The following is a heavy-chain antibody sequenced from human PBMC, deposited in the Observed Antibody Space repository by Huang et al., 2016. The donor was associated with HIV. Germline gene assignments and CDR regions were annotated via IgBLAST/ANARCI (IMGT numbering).Heavy chain of an antibody. CDR1: TFSFGAYW. V-gene: IGHV3-7*01. J-gene: IGHJ6*02. CDR2: IKQDESEK. D-gene: IGHD2-8*01. CDR3: ATKTGAMDI. Sequence: VESGGRLVQPGGSIRLSCVGSTFSFGAYWMRWVRQTPGKGRDEVANIKQDESEKYYVESVKGRFNISRDNAKKIVFLQMDNVRVEDTATYYCATKTGAMDIWGQGTAVTVS.